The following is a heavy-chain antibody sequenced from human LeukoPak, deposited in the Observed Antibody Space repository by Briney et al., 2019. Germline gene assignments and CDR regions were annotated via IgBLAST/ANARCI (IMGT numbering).Heavy chain of an antibody. Sequence: GGSLRLSCAASGFTFSSYWMSWVRQAPGKGLEWVSSISSSSSYIYYADSVKGRFTISRDNAKNSLYLQMNSLRAEDTAVYYCARPYRNAFDIWGQGTMVTVSS. CDR3: ARPYRNAFDI. J-gene: IGHJ3*02. D-gene: IGHD4-11*01. CDR2: ISSSSSYI. CDR1: GFTFSSYW. V-gene: IGHV3-21*01.